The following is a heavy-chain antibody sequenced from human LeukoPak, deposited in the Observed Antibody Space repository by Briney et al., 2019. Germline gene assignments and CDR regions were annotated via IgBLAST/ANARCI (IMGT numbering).Heavy chain of an antibody. CDR1: GGSISSYY. CDR2: IYYSGST. D-gene: IGHD2-21*02. V-gene: IGHV4-59*12. J-gene: IGHJ6*02. Sequence: SETLSLTCTVSGGSISSYYWSWIRQPLGKGLEWIGYIYYSGSTNYNPSLKSRVTISVDTSKNQFSLKLSSVTAADTAVYYCARGRDDCGGDCYYYYYGMDVWGQGTTVTVSS. CDR3: ARGRDDCGGDCYYYYYGMDV.